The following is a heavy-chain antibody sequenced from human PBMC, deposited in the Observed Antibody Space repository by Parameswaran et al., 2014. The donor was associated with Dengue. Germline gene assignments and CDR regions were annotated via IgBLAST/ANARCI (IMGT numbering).Heavy chain of an antibody. J-gene: IGHJ4*02. CDR1: GGSISSSSYY. CDR3: ARESATIFGVVSNFDY. V-gene: IGHV4-39*07. Sequence: LRLSCTVSGGSISSSSYYWGWIRQPPGKGLEWIGSIYYSGSTYYNPSLKSRVTISVDTSKNQVSLKVSSVTAADTAVYYCARESATIFGVVSNFDYWGQGTLVTVSS. D-gene: IGHD3-3*01. CDR2: IYYSGST.